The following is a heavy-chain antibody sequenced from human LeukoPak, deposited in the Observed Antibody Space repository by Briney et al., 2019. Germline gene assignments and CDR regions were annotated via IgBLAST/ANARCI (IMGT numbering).Heavy chain of an antibody. Sequence: SETLSLTCTASGYSISSGYYWSWIRQPPGKGLEWIGEINHSGSTNYNPSLKSRVTISVDTSKNQFSLKLSSVTAADTAVYYCARGVRFRNWFDPWAREPWSPSPQ. V-gene: IGHV4-38-2*02. CDR3: ARGVRFRNWFDP. D-gene: IGHD3-10*01. CDR1: GYSISSGYY. J-gene: IGHJ5*02. CDR2: INHSGST.